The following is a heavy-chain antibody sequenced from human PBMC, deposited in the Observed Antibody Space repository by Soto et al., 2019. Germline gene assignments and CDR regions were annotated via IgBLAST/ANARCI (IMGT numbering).Heavy chain of an antibody. CDR2: ISRSGNTM. Sequence: PGGSLRLSCAASGFTSWDYDMSWIRQAPGTGLEWVSYISRSGNTMYYGDYVKGRFTISRDNAENSVFLQMISLRAEDTAVYYCVREGRSSTSCNTGCAFDIWGQGTMVTVSS. V-gene: IGHV3-11*01. D-gene: IGHD2-2*02. CDR1: GFTSWDYD. CDR3: VREGRSSTSCNTGCAFDI. J-gene: IGHJ3*02.